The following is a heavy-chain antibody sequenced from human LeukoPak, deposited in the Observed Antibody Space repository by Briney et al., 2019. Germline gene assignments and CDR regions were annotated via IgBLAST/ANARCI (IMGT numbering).Heavy chain of an antibody. V-gene: IGHV3-33*01. Sequence: PGRSLRLSCAASGFTFSTYAMHWVRQAPGKGLEWVAVIWHDGSNKYYADSVKGRFTISRDNSKNTLYLQMDSMRAEDTAVYYCARSQYCSGGRCYRLGDYWGQGTLVTVSS. CDR3: ARSQYCSGGRCYRLGDY. D-gene: IGHD2-15*01. CDR2: IWHDGSNK. J-gene: IGHJ4*02. CDR1: GFTFSTYA.